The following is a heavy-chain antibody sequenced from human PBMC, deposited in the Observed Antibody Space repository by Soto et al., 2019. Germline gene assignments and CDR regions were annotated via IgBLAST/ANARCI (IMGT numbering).Heavy chain of an antibody. V-gene: IGHV1-69*13. J-gene: IGHJ6*02. CDR2: IIPIFGTA. CDR1: GGTFSSYA. CDR3: ASQALVSSPSYSYFDIVS. D-gene: IGHD2-15*01. Sequence: SVKVSCKASGGTFSSYAISWVRQAPGQGLEWMGGIIPIFGTANYAQKFQGRVTITADESTSTAYMELSSLRSEDTAVYYCASQALVSSPSYSYFDIVSWGQGTTVTV.